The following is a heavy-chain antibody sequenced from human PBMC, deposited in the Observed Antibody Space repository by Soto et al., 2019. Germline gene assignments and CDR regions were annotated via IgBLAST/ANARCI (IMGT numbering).Heavy chain of an antibody. CDR1: GFTFSSYS. CDR3: ARDSNAVTTVPAY. Sequence: GGSLRLSCAASGFTFSSYSMNWVRQAPGKGLEWVSSISSSSSYIYYADSVKGRFTISRDNAKNSLYLQMNSLRAEDTAVYYCARDSNAVTTVPAYWGQGALVTVSS. J-gene: IGHJ4*02. CDR2: ISSSSSYI. V-gene: IGHV3-21*01. D-gene: IGHD4-17*01.